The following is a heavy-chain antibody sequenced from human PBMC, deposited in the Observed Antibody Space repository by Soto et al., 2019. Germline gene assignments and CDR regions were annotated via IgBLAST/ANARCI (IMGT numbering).Heavy chain of an antibody. CDR2: LYDLDGT. CDR1: GFTVSGKKY. Sequence: DVQLVASGGGLIQPGESLRLSCAAFGFTVSGKKYVAWVRQAPGKGLEWVSALYDLDGTYYADSVKGRFTTSSDSSRTTVYLQMNSLRPDDTAVYSCATWHLQEHAYDLWGQGKMVTVSS. CDR3: ATWHLQEHAYDL. D-gene: IGHD1-1*01. J-gene: IGHJ3*01. V-gene: IGHV3-53*01.